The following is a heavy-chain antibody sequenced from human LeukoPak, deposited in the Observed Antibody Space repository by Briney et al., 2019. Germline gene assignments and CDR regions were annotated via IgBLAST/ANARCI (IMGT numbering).Heavy chain of an antibody. CDR3: ARAKGSSGYDFHY. J-gene: IGHJ4*02. D-gene: IGHD3-22*01. CDR1: GFAFSSYA. CDR2: ILYDADNK. V-gene: IGHV3-30-3*01. Sequence: PGGSLRLSCAASGFAFSSYAMHWVRQAPGKGLEWVAVILYDADNKFYADSVKGRFTISRDNSKNTLYLQINSLTTEDTAVYYCARAKGSSGYDFHYWGQGTLVTVSS.